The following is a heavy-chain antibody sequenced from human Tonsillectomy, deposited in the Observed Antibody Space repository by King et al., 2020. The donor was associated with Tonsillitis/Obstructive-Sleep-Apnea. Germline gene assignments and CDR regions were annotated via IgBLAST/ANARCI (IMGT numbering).Heavy chain of an antibody. J-gene: IGHJ6*03. CDR3: AREISVDGDYYYYYMDV. V-gene: IGHV3-7*01. Sequence: EVQLVESGGGLVQPGGSLRLSCAASRFTFRSYWMSWVRQAPGKGLEWVANINQDGSEKYYVDSVKGRFTISRDNAKNSLYLQMNSLRAEDTAIYNCAREISVDGDYYYYYMDVWGKGTTVTVSS. D-gene: IGHD5-24*01. CDR1: RFTFRSYW. CDR2: INQDGSEK.